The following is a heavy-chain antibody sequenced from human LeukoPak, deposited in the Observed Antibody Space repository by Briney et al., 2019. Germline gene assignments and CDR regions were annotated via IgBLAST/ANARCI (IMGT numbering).Heavy chain of an antibody. D-gene: IGHD5-18*01. Sequence: PGGSLRLSCAASGFTFSSYGMHWVRQAPGKGLEWVAFIRYDGSNKYYADSVKGRFTISRDNSKNTLYLQMNSLRAEDTAVYYCAKAGRELRGYSYGHPVLIDYWGQGTLVTVSS. V-gene: IGHV3-30*02. CDR2: IRYDGSNK. CDR1: GFTFSSYG. J-gene: IGHJ4*02. CDR3: AKAGRELRGYSYGHPVLIDY.